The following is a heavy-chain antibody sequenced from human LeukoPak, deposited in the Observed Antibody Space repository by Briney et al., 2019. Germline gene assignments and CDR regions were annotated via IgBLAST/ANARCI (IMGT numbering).Heavy chain of an antibody. D-gene: IGHD3-3*01. Sequence: GESLKISCKGSGYSITNYWIGWVRQKPGKGLEWVGIIYPGDSDTRYSPSFQGQVTISADKSISTAYLQWSSLKASDTAMYYCARHRNVLRFLEWSRDLSYFDYWGQGTLVTVSS. CDR1: GYSITNYW. CDR2: IYPGDSDT. J-gene: IGHJ4*02. V-gene: IGHV5-51*01. CDR3: ARHRNVLRFLEWSRDLSYFDY.